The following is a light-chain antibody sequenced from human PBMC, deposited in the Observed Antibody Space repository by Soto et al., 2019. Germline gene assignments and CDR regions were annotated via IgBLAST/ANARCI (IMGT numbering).Light chain of an antibody. CDR2: DVS. CDR1: SSDVGGYNY. Sequence: QSVLTQPASVSGSPGQSITISCTGTSSDVGGYNYVSWYQQHPGKAPKLMIYDVSNRPSGVSNRFSGSKSGNTASLTISGLQAEDEADYYCSSYTSSSIRVVFGGGTKVTVL. V-gene: IGLV2-14*01. CDR3: SSYTSSSIRVV. J-gene: IGLJ2*01.